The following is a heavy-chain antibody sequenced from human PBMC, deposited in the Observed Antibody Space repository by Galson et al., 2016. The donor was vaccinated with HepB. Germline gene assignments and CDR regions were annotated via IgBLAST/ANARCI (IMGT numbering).Heavy chain of an antibody. Sequence: SLRLSCAASGFSFNDFYMSWLRQPPGKALEWLSYISHSGNTSASAHSVTGRFTVSRDNNKNSVYLQRQSLRADDTALYYCARDVNNWTGDRRLFDLWGQGTLVAVSS. CDR1: GFSFNDFY. J-gene: IGHJ4*02. V-gene: IGHV3-11*01. D-gene: IGHD1-1*01. CDR3: ARDVNNWTGDRRLFDL. CDR2: ISHSGNTS.